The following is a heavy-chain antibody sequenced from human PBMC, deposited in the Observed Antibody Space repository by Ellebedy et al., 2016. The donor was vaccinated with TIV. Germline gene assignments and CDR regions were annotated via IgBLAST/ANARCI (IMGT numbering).Heavy chain of an antibody. J-gene: IGHJ5*02. V-gene: IGHV4-39*01. CDR2: IFYSGTT. Sequence: MPGGSLRLSCTVPGGAISTSDSYWGWIRQPPGKGLEWIGNIFYSGTTFYDSSLKSRVTISVDTSKNQFSLKVTSVTASDTGVYFCARWREGHGDYRFDPWGQGTLVTVSS. CDR1: GGAISTSDSY. D-gene: IGHD4-17*01. CDR3: ARWREGHGDYRFDP.